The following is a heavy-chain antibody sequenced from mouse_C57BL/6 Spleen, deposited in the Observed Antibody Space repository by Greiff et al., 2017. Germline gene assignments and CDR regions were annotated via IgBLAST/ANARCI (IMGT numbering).Heavy chain of an antibody. CDR1: GFNIKDYY. Sequence: VQLQQSGAELVRPGASVKLSCTASGFNIKDYYMHWVKQRPEQGLEWIGRIDPEDGDTEYAPKFQGKATLTADTSSNTAYLHLSSLTSEDTAVYYWTTTSSSYFDYWGQGTTLTVSS. J-gene: IGHJ2*01. V-gene: IGHV14-1*01. CDR2: IDPEDGDT. D-gene: IGHD1-1*01. CDR3: TTTSSSYFDY.